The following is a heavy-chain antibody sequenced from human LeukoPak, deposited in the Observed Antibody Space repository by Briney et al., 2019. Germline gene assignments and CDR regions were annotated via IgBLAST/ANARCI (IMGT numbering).Heavy chain of an antibody. CDR2: IYHSGST. CDR1: GGSISSGGYY. CDR3: ARVLWSYYSL. D-gene: IGHD3-10*01. V-gene: IGHV4-30-2*01. Sequence: SETLSLTCTVSGGSISSGGYYWSWIRQPPGKGLEWIGYIYHSGSTYYNPSLKSRVTISVDRSKNQFSLKLSSVTAADTAVYYCARVLWSYYSLWGQGTLVTVSS. J-gene: IGHJ4*02.